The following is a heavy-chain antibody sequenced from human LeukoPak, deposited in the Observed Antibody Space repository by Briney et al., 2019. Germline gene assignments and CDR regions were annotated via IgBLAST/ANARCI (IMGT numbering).Heavy chain of an antibody. Sequence: ASVKVSCKASGYTFTSYDINWVRQATGQGLEWMGWMNPNSGNTGYAQKFQGRVTMIRNTSISTAYMELSSLRSEDTAVYYCARLYGSGTYYNGDYWGQGTLVTVSS. V-gene: IGHV1-8*01. CDR3: ARLYGSGTYYNGDY. J-gene: IGHJ4*02. CDR1: GYTFTSYD. D-gene: IGHD3-10*01. CDR2: MNPNSGNT.